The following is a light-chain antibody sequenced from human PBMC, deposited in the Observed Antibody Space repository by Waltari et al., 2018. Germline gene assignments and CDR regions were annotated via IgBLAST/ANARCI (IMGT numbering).Light chain of an antibody. CDR2: TAS. Sequence: DIQLTQSPSFLSASVGDRVTITCRSSQGISNYLAWYQQKPGKAPKLLIHTASTLQGGVPSRLSGSGSGTEFTLTISSLQPEDFATYYCQHRHSYPITFGQGTRLEIK. CDR3: QHRHSYPIT. V-gene: IGKV1-9*01. J-gene: IGKJ5*01. CDR1: QGISNY.